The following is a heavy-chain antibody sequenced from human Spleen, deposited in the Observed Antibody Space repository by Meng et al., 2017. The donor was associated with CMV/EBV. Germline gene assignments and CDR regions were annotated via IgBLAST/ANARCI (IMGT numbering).Heavy chain of an antibody. CDR1: VRSGDYY. CDR3: ATLLGHCTTTSCSAPLDP. J-gene: IGHJ5*02. D-gene: IGHD2-2*01. Sequence: VRSGDYYWNWIRQPPGKGLEWIGHIYYSGNTKYNPSLKSRVTISLDMSQNQFSLKLSSVTAADTAVYYCATLLGHCTTTSCSAPLDPWGHGALVTVSS. V-gene: IGHV4-61*08. CDR2: IYYSGNT.